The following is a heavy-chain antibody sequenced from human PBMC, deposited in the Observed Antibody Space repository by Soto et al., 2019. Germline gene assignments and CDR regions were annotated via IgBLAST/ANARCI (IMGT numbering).Heavy chain of an antibody. D-gene: IGHD2-15*01. J-gene: IGHJ4*02. CDR3: ARHLTAATTLMH. CDR1: GGSISSSSYY. Sequence: QLQLQESGPGLVKPSETLSLTCTVSGGSISSSSYYWGWIRQPPGKGLEWIGSIYYSGSTYYNPSLKSRVTISVDTSKNQFSLKLSSVTAADTAVYYCARHLTAATTLMHWGQGTLVTVSS. V-gene: IGHV4-39*01. CDR2: IYYSGST.